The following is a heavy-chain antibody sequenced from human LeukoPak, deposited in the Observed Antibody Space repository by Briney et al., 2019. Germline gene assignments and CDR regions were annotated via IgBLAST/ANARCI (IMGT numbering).Heavy chain of an antibody. CDR1: GFTFSNFA. CDR2: ISSTAATT. CDR3: AKDMSSSSWYVDYFDY. D-gene: IGHD6-13*01. J-gene: IGHJ4*02. V-gene: IGHV3-23*01. Sequence: GGSLRLSCAASGFTFSNFAMSWVRQAPGKGLEWVSSISSTAATTYYADSVRGRFTISRDNAKNTLYLQLSSLRVEDTAVYYCAKDMSSSSWYVDYFDYXXXGXLVTVSS.